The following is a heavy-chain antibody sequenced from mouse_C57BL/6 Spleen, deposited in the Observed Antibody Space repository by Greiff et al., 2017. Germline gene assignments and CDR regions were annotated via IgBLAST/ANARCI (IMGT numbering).Heavy chain of an antibody. V-gene: IGHV1-7*01. Sequence: QVHVKQSGAELAKPGASVKLSCKASGYTFTSYWMHWVKQRPGQGLEWIGYINPSSGYTKYNQKFKDKATLTAYKSSSTAYMQLRSLTYEDSAVYYCARSPTDWYFDVWGTGTTVTVSS. J-gene: IGHJ1*03. CDR2: INPSSGYT. D-gene: IGHD1-1*01. CDR3: ARSPTDWYFDV. CDR1: GYTFTSYW.